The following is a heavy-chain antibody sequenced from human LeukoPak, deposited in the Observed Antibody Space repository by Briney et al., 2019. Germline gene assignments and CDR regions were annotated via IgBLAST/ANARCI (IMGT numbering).Heavy chain of an antibody. CDR1: GFTFSSYW. CDR2: IKQDGSEK. V-gene: IGHV3-7*01. CDR3: ARDRKSAAGTGAWGY. J-gene: IGHJ4*02. D-gene: IGHD6-13*01. Sequence: PGGSLRLSCAASGFTFSSYWMSWVRQAPGKGLEWVANIKQDGSEKYYVDSGKGRFTISRDNAKNSLYLQMNSLRAEDTAVYYCARDRKSAAGTGAWGYWGQGTLVTVSS.